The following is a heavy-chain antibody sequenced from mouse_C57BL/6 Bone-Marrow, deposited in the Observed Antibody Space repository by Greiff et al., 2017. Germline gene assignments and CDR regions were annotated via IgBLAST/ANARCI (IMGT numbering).Heavy chain of an antibody. J-gene: IGHJ1*03. D-gene: IGHD2-3*01. CDR3: ASLYASYWYFDV. CDR1: GYTFTSYR. CDR2: IDPNSGGT. V-gene: IGHV1-72*01. Sequence: QVQLQQPGAELVKPGASVKMSCKASGYTFTSYRMHWVKQRTGRGLEWIGRIDPNSGGTRYNEKFKSKATLTVDQPSSTAYMQLISLTSEDSAVYYCASLYASYWYFDVWGTGTTVTVSS.